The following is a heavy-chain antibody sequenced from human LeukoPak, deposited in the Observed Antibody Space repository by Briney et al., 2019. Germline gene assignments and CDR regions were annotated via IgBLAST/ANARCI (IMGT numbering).Heavy chain of an antibody. V-gene: IGHV4-59*11. CDR1: GGSISSHY. CDR3: ARLRGNYFPDY. Sequence: SETLSLTCTVSGGSISSHYWSWIRQSPGKGLEWIGYIYYSGSTNYNPSLKSRLAISVDTSKNQFSLRLSSVTAADTAVYYCARLRGNYFPDYWGQGTLVTVSS. J-gene: IGHJ4*02. D-gene: IGHD4-11*01. CDR2: IYYSGST.